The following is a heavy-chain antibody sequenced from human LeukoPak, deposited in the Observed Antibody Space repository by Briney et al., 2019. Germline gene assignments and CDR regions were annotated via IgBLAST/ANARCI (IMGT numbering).Heavy chain of an antibody. CDR3: ARESIAATIDP. CDR1: GFTFSSYG. CDR2: IWYDGSNK. V-gene: IGHV3-33*01. Sequence: GRSLRLSCAASGFTFSSYGMHCVRQAPGKGLEWVAVIWYDGSNKYYADSVKGRFTISRDNSKNTLYLQMNSLRAEDTAVYYCARESIAATIDPWGQGTLVTVSS. D-gene: IGHD6-6*01. J-gene: IGHJ5*02.